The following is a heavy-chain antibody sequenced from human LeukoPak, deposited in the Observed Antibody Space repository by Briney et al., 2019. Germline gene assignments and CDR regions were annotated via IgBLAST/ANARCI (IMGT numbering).Heavy chain of an antibody. CDR3: AKVRMYYYDSSGSPNDAFDI. J-gene: IGHJ3*02. CDR2: ISGSGGST. CDR1: GFTFSSYA. V-gene: IGHV3-23*01. Sequence: GGSLRLSCAASGFTFSSYAMSWVRQAPGKGLEWVSAISGSGGSTYYADSVKGRFTISRDNSKNTLYLQMNSLRAEDTAVYYCAKVRMYYYDSSGSPNDAFDIWGQGTMVTVSS. D-gene: IGHD3-22*01.